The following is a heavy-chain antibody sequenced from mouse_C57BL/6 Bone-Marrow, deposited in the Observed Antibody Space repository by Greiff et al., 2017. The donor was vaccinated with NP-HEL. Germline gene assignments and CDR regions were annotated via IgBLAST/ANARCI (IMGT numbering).Heavy chain of an antibody. J-gene: IGHJ4*01. CDR1: GYTFTSYW. D-gene: IGHD2-1*01. V-gene: IGHV1-55*01. Sequence: VQLQQPGAELVKPGASVKMSCKASGYTFTSYWITWVKQRPGQGLEWIGDIYPGSGSTNYNEKLKSKATLTVDTSSSTAYMQLSSLTSEDSAVYYCARPYGNFYYAMDYWGQGTSVTVSS. CDR3: ARPYGNFYYAMDY. CDR2: IYPGSGST.